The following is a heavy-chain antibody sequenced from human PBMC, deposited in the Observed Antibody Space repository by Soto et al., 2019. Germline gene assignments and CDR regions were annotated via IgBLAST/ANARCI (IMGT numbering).Heavy chain of an antibody. CDR2: ISAYNGNT. Sequence: ASVKVSCKASGYTFTSYGISWVRQAPGQGLEWMGWISAYNGNTNYAQKLQGRVTMTTDTSTSTAYMELRSLRYDDTAVYYCARDGYSRSWERGPGFDYWGQGTLVTVSS. J-gene: IGHJ4*02. CDR3: ARDGYSRSWERGPGFDY. D-gene: IGHD6-13*01. V-gene: IGHV1-18*04. CDR1: GYTFTSYG.